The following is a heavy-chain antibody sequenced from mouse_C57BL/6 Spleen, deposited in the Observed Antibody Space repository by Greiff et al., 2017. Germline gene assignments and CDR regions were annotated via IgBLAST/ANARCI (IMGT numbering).Heavy chain of an antibody. Sequence: EVQGVESGGGLVKPGGSLKLSCAASGFTFSDYGMHWVRPAPEKGLEWVAYLSSGSSTIYYADTVKGRFTISRDNAKNTLVLQMTSRRSEDTAMYYCARGWLLRDAMDYWGQGTSVTVSS. J-gene: IGHJ4*01. CDR2: LSSGSSTI. CDR3: ARGWLLRDAMDY. V-gene: IGHV5-17*01. D-gene: IGHD2-3*01. CDR1: GFTFSDYG.